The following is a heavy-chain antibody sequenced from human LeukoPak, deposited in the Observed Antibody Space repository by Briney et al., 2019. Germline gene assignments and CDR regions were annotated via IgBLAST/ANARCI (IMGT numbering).Heavy chain of an antibody. D-gene: IGHD2-15*01. CDR1: GFTFSSYA. Sequence: GGSLRLSCVASGFTFSSYAMHWVRQAPGTGLEWVEVISYDGSNKYYADSVKGRFTISRDNSKNTLYLQMNSLRAEDTAVYYCARDLKGYCSGGSCYDFDYWGQGTLVTVSS. J-gene: IGHJ4*02. CDR2: ISYDGSNK. V-gene: IGHV3-30-3*01. CDR3: ARDLKGYCSGGSCYDFDY.